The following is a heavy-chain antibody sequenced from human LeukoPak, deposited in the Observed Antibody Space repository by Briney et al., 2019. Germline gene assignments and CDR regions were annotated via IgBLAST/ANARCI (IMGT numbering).Heavy chain of an antibody. CDR3: AFLESGYDFGAFDI. CDR2: ISGSGGST. V-gene: IGHV3-23*01. Sequence: PGGSLRLSCAASGFTFSSYAMSWVRQAPGKGLEWVSAISGSGGSTYYADSVKGRFTISRDNSKNTLYLQMNSLTAEDAAVYYCAFLESGYDFGAFDIWGQGTMVTVSS. D-gene: IGHD5-12*01. J-gene: IGHJ3*02. CDR1: GFTFSSYA.